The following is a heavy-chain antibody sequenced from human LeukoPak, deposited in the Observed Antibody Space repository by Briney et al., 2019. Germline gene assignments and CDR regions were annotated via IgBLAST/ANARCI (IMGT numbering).Heavy chain of an antibody. V-gene: IGHV3-30*02. Sequence: PGGSLRLSCAASGFTFNNYGMHWVRQAPGKGLEWVAFIRYNGNNQYYADSVEGRFTISRENAKNSLYLQMNSLRAEDTAVYYCATTQTGDSYSSSSGWGLRWGQGTLVTVSS. CDR3: ATTQTGDSYSSSSGWGLR. CDR1: GFTFNNYG. CDR2: IRYNGNNQ. D-gene: IGHD6-6*01. J-gene: IGHJ4*02.